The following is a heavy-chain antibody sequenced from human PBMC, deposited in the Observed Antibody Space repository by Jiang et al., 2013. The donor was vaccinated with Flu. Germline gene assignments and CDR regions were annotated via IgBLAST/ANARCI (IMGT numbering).Heavy chain of an antibody. V-gene: IGHV3-23*01. CDR2: ISGSGGST. J-gene: IGHJ4*02. CDR3: AKDRYSSSSVSDY. CDR1: GFTFSSYA. D-gene: IGHD6-6*01. Sequence: VQLLESGGGLVQPGKSLRLSCAASGFTFSSYAMTWVRQAPGEGLEWVSGISGSGGSTNYADSVKGRFTISRDNSKNTLYLQMNSLRAEDTAVYYCAKDRYSSSSVSDYWGQGTLVTVSS.